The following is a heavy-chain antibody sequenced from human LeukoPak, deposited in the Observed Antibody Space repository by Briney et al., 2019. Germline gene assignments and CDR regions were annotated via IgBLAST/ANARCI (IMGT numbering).Heavy chain of an antibody. Sequence: TSETLSLTCAVSGGSISSSNWWSWVRQPPGKGLEWIGEIYHSGSTNYNPSLKSRVTISVDKSKNQFSLNLRSVTAADTAVYYCASNECGGGTCYPGYWGQGTLVTVSS. J-gene: IGHJ4*02. D-gene: IGHD2-15*01. CDR2: IYHSGST. CDR1: GGSISSSNW. CDR3: ASNECGGGTCYPGY. V-gene: IGHV4-4*02.